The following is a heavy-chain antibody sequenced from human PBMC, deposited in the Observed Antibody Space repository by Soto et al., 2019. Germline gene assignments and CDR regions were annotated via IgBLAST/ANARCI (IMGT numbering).Heavy chain of an antibody. CDR2: IYSGGST. CDR3: AVPFLGVATAQGVCDN. D-gene: IGHD5-12*01. Sequence: GGSLRLSCAASGVTVSSNYMSWVRQAPGKGLEWVSVIYSGGSTYYADSVKGRFTISRDNSKNTLYLQMNSLSAEDTAVYYCAVPFLGVATAQGVCDNWGQGTMVTVSS. CDR1: GVTVSSNY. J-gene: IGHJ3*02. V-gene: IGHV3-66*01.